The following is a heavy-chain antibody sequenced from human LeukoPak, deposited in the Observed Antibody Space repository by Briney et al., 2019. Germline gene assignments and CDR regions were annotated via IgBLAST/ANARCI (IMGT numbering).Heavy chain of an antibody. V-gene: IGHV4-34*01. D-gene: IGHD5-18*01. J-gene: IGHJ4*02. CDR3: ARGSDVDTAMVTYYFDY. Sequence: PSETLPLTCAVYGGSFSGYYWSWIRQPPGKGLEWIGEINHSGSTNYNPSLKSRVTISVDTSKNQFSLKLSSVTAADTAVYYCARGSDVDTAMVTYYFDYWGQGTLVTVSS. CDR1: GGSFSGYY. CDR2: INHSGST.